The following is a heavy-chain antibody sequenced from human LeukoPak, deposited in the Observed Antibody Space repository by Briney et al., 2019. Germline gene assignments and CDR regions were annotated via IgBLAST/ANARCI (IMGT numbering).Heavy chain of an antibody. J-gene: IGHJ4*02. D-gene: IGHD6-13*01. V-gene: IGHV4-59*01. CDR1: GGSISSYY. CDR2: IYYSGNT. CDR3: AKSQGYSSSWFDY. Sequence: SETLSLTCTVSGGSISSYYWSWIRQPPGKGLEWIGNIYYSGNTNYNPSLKSRVTISVDTSKNQFSLNLSSVTAADTAVYYCAKSQGYSSSWFDYWGQGTLVTVSS.